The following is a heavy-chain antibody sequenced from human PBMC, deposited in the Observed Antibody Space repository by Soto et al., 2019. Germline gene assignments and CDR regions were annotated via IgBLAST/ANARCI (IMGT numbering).Heavy chain of an antibody. CDR1: GYTFTSYG. V-gene: IGHV1-18*01. CDR2: ISAYNGNT. D-gene: IGHD6-6*01. Sequence: ASVKVSCKASGYTFTSYGISWVRQAPGQGLEWMGWISAYNGNTNYAQKLQGRVTMTTDTSTSTAYMELRSLRSDDTAVYYCARRMVAARPYYYYMDVWGKGTTVTVSS. J-gene: IGHJ6*03. CDR3: ARRMVAARPYYYYMDV.